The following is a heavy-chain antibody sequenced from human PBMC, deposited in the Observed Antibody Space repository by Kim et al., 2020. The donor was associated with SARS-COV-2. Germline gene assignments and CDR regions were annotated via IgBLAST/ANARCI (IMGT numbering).Heavy chain of an antibody. CDR2: MNPNSGNT. J-gene: IGHJ6*03. CDR3: ARGLLVRGVFYYYYYMDV. CDR1: GYTFTSYD. D-gene: IGHD3-10*01. V-gene: IGHV1-8*01. Sequence: ASVKVSCKASGYTFTSYDINWVRQATGQGLEWMGWMNPNSGNTGYAQKFQGRVTMTRNTSISTACMELSSLRSEDTAVYYCARGLLVRGVFYYYYYMDVWGKGTTVTVSS.